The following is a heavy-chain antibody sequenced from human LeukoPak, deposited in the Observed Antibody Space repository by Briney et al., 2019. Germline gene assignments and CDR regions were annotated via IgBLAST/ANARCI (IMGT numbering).Heavy chain of an antibody. CDR3: AKEARYCSGGSCSPGGYYYYYGMDV. CDR2: ISYDGSNK. V-gene: IGHV3-30*18. CDR1: GFTFSSYG. D-gene: IGHD2-15*01. Sequence: PGGSLRLSCAASGFTFSSYGMHWVRQAPGKGLEWVAVISYDGSNKYYADSVKGRFTISRDNSKNTLYLQMNSLRAEDTAVYYCAKEARYCSGGSCSPGGYYYYYGMDVWGQGTTVTVSS. J-gene: IGHJ6*02.